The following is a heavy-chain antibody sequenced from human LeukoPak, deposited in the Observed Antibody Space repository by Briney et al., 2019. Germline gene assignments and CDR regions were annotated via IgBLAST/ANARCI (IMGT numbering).Heavy chain of an antibody. V-gene: IGHV4-59*01. CDR3: ARVFLGRAAGTSPWFDP. CDR1: GGSISSYY. CDR2: IYYSGST. Sequence: PSGTLSLTCTVSGGSISSYYWSWIRQPPGKGLEWIGYIYYSGSTNYNPSLKSRVTISVDTSKNQFSLKLSSVTAADTAVYYCARVFLGRAAGTSPWFDPWGQGTLVTVSS. D-gene: IGHD6-13*01. J-gene: IGHJ5*02.